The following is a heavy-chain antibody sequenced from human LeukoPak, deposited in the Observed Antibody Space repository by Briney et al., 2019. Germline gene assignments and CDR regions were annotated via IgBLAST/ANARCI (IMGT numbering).Heavy chain of an antibody. CDR3: ATDGDYYDTSGYFDY. CDR2: ISAYNGNT. V-gene: IGHV1-18*01. Sequence: ASVKVSCKASGYTFTSYGISWVRQAPGQGLEWMGWISAYNGNTNYAQKLQVRVTMTTDTSTSTAYMELRSLRSDDTAVYYCATDGDYYDTSGYFDYWGQGTLVTVSS. D-gene: IGHD3-22*01. CDR1: GYTFTSYG. J-gene: IGHJ4*02.